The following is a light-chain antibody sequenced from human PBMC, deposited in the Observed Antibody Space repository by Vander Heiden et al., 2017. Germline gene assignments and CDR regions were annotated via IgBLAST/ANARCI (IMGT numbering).Light chain of an antibody. CDR1: SSDIGAYAY. CDR3: NSYEGMNSLV. Sequence: QSALTQPPSASGSPGQSVTISCTGTSSDIGAYAYVSWYQQHPGKAPKLIIYEGSKRPSGVHDRFSGSKSGNTASLTVSGLQADDEADYYCNSYEGMNSLVFGGGTKVTVL. V-gene: IGLV2-8*01. J-gene: IGLJ3*02. CDR2: EGS.